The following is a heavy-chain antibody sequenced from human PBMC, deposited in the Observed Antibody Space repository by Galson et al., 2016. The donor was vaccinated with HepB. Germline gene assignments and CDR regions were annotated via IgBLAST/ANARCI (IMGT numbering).Heavy chain of an antibody. CDR2: ITHSGRS. CDR1: IGSFRGYS. V-gene: IGHV4-34*01. D-gene: IGHD2-21*01. J-gene: IGHJ4*02. CDR3: ARGSGFRKARLDY. Sequence: SETLSLTCAVYIGSFRGYSWTWVRQPPGRGLEWIGEITHSGRSASIPSLSSRLTISADTSKNQFSLKLTSVTAADTAMYYCARGSGFRKARLDYWSLGTPVTVSS.